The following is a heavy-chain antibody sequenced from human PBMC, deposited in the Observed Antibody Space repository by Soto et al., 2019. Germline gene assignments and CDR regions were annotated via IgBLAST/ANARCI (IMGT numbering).Heavy chain of an antibody. D-gene: IGHD2-15*01. Sequence: QVQLQESGPGLVKPSQTLSLTCTVSGGSISSGGYYWSWIRQHPGKGLEWIGYIYYSGSTYYNPSLQSRVTRSVDTSKNQFSLKLSSVTAADTAVYYCARAGYCSGGSCYSLYYFDYWGQGTLVTVSS. CDR3: ARAGYCSGGSCYSLYYFDY. V-gene: IGHV4-31*03. J-gene: IGHJ4*02. CDR1: GGSISSGGYY. CDR2: IYYSGST.